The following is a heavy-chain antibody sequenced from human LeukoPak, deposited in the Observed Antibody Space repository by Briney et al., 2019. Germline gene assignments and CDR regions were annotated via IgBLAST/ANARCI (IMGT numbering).Heavy chain of an antibody. CDR1: GFTFSSYA. CDR3: ARVPTTVTYTDY. D-gene: IGHD4-17*01. CDR2: ISYDGSNK. Sequence: PGGSLRLSCAASGFTFSSYAMHWVRQAPGKGLEWVSVISYDGSNKYYADSVKGRSTISRDNSKNTLYLQTNSLRAEDTAVYYCARVPTTVTYTDYWAREPWSPSPQ. V-gene: IGHV3-30*04. J-gene: IGHJ4*02.